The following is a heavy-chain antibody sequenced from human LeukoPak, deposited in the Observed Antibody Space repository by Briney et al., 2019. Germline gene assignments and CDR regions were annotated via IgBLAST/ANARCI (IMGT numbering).Heavy chain of an antibody. V-gene: IGHV3-74*01. D-gene: IGHD4-11*01. Sequence: GGSLRLSCAASGFTFSSYWMHWVRQAPGKGLEWVSRVSSEGKSTSFADSVKGRFTISRDNSKNTLYLQMNSLRAEDTAVYYCAKTVKTTSVRFDPWGQGTLVTVSS. CDR3: AKTVKTTSVRFDP. J-gene: IGHJ5*02. CDR1: GFTFSSYW. CDR2: VSSEGKST.